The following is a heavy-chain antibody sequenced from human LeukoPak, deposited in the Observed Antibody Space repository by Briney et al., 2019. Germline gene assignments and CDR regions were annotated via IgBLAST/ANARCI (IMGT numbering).Heavy chain of an antibody. CDR2: IIHSGST. CDR1: GGSFSGYY. CDR3: ARGFFYQWLARGAFDI. V-gene: IGHV4-34*01. J-gene: IGHJ3*02. D-gene: IGHD6-19*01. Sequence: SETLSLTCAVYGGSFSGYYWSWIRQPPGKGLEWVGEIIHSGSTNYNPSLKSRVTISVDTSKKHCSLKLSYVTAADTAVYYCARGFFYQWLARGAFDIWGQGTMVSVSS.